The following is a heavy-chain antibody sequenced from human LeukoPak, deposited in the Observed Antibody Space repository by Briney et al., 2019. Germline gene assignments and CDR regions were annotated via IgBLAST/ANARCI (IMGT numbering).Heavy chain of an antibody. CDR1: GYSISRGFY. V-gene: IGHV4-38-2*02. D-gene: IGHD2-15*01. Sequence: SETLSLTCTISGYSISRGFYWDWIRQSPGKGLEWIGSISHSGSTYYNPSLKSRVTISVDTSKNQFSLRLSSVTAADTAVYYCARDSPPAYCRSGSCYFDYWGQGTLVTVSS. CDR3: ARDSPPAYCRSGSCYFDY. J-gene: IGHJ4*02. CDR2: ISHSGST.